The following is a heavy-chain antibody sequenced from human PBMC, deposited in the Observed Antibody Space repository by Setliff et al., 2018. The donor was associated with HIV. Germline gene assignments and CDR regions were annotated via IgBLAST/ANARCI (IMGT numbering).Heavy chain of an antibody. V-gene: IGHV1-24*01. CDR3: TRDEFYYGSGNYYKAAYFDP. D-gene: IGHD3-10*01. Sequence: ASVKVSCKVSGYTLTEVSMHWVRQAPKKGLEWMGYFDPHDGETVHAQKFQGRVTLTEDTSTDTAYMELSGLRSEDTAVYYCTRDEFYYGSGNYYKAAYFDPWGHGTLVTVSS. CDR2: FDPHDGET. CDR1: GYTLTEVS. J-gene: IGHJ5*02.